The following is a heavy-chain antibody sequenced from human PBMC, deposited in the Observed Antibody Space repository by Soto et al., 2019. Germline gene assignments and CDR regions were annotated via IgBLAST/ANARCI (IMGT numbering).Heavy chain of an antibody. J-gene: IGHJ4*02. CDR1: GFTFSSYG. V-gene: IGHV3-30*18. CDR2: ISYDGSNK. CDR3: AKSDGDYRGWFHY. Sequence: ESGGGVVQPGRSLRLSCAASGFTFSSYGMHWVRQAPGKGLEWVAVISYDGSNKYYADSVKGRFTISRDNSKNTLYLQMNSLRAEDTAVYYCAKSDGDYRGWFHYWGQGTLVTVSS. D-gene: IGHD4-17*01.